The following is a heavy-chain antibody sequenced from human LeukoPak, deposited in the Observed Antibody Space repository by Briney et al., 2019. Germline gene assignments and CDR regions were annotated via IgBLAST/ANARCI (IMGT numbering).Heavy chain of an antibody. CDR2: INHSGST. V-gene: IGHV4-34*01. CDR1: GGSFSGYY. J-gene: IGHJ3*02. CDR3: ARPGPGAFDI. Sequence: SETLSLTCAVYGGSFSGYYWSWIRQPPGKGLEWIGEINHSGSTNYSPSLKSRVTISVDTSKNQFSLKLSSVTAADTAVYYCARPGPGAFDIWGQGTMVTVSS.